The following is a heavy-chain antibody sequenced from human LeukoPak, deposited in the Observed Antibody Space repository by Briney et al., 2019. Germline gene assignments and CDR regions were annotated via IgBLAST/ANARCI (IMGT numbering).Heavy chain of an antibody. J-gene: IGHJ6*02. CDR2: INHSGST. V-gene: IGHV4-34*01. Sequence: SETLSLTCAVYGGSFSGYYWSWIRQPPGKGLEWSGEINHSGSTNYNPSLKSRVTISVETSKNQFSLKLSSVTAAGTAVYYCARAPSYYGSGSYYPQYYYYYGMDVWGQGTTVTVSS. CDR3: ARAPSYYGSGSYYPQYYYYYGMDV. D-gene: IGHD3-10*01. CDR1: GGSFSGYY.